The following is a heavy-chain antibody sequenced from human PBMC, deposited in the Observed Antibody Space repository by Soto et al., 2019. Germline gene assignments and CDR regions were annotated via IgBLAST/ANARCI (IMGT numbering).Heavy chain of an antibody. CDR3: VRHSSTSVRAPLEY. J-gene: IGHJ4*02. D-gene: IGHD2-2*01. V-gene: IGHV5-51*01. CDR2: THPGHSET. Sequence: PGESLKISCKASGYPFTNYWIGWVRQMPGRGLEWMGITHPGHSETKYSPSFDGQVTISADRSTRSAYLHWGSLKASDAAMYFCVRHSSTSVRAPLEYWGQGTLVTVSS. CDR1: GYPFTNYW.